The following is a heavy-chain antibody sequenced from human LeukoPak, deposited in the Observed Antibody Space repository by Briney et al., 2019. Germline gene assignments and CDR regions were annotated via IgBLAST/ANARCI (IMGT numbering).Heavy chain of an antibody. D-gene: IGHD3-3*01. J-gene: IGHJ3*02. CDR1: GGSISSHY. CDR3: ARHRITIFGVVIVSVGAFDI. Sequence: PSETLSLTCTVSGGSISSHYWSWIRQPAGKGLEWIGRIYTSGSTNYNPSLKSRVTMSVDTSKNQFSLKLSSVTAADTAVYYCARHRITIFGVVIVSVGAFDIWGQGTMVTVSS. V-gene: IGHV4-4*07. CDR2: IYTSGST.